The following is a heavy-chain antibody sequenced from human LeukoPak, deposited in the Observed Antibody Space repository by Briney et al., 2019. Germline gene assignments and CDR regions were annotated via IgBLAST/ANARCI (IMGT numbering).Heavy chain of an antibody. CDR2: INPNSGGT. J-gene: IGHJ4*02. CDR3: ARGPSYYYDSSGYFFDY. Sequence: ASVKVSCKASGYTSTGYYMHWVRQAPGQGLEWMGWINPNSGGTNYAQKFQGRVTMTRDTSISTAYMELSRLRSDDTAVYYCARGPSYYYDSSGYFFDYWGQGTLVTVSS. V-gene: IGHV1-2*02. D-gene: IGHD3-22*01. CDR1: GYTSTGYY.